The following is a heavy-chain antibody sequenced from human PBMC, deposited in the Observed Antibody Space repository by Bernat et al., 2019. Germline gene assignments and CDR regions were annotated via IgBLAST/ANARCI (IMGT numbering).Heavy chain of an antibody. D-gene: IGHD3-16*02. Sequence: EVQLVESGGGLVQPGGSLRLSCAASGFTFSSYSMNWVRQAPGKGLEWVSYISSSSSTIYYADSVKGRFTISRENDKNSLYLQMNSLRDEDTAVYYCARGALYYDYIWGSYRPTHFDYWGQGTLVTVSS. CDR1: GFTFSSYS. CDR2: ISSSSSTI. CDR3: ARGALYYDYIWGSYRPTHFDY. V-gene: IGHV3-48*02. J-gene: IGHJ4*02.